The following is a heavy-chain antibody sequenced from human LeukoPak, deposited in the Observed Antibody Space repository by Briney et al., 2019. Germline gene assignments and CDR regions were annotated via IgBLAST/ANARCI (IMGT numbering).Heavy chain of an antibody. CDR1: GGTFSSYA. V-gene: IGHV1-69*13. CDR2: IIPIFGTA. CDR3: ASSWNWNDHWFDP. Sequence: GASVKVSCKASGGTFSSYAISWVRQAPGQGLEWMGGIIPIFGTANYAQKFQGRVTITADESTSTAYMELSSLRSEDTAVYYCASSWNWNDHWFDPWGQGTLVTVSS. J-gene: IGHJ5*02. D-gene: IGHD1-1*01.